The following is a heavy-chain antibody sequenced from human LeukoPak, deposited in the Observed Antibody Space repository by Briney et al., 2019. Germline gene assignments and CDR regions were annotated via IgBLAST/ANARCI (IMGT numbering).Heavy chain of an antibody. J-gene: IGHJ5*02. V-gene: IGHV1-2*02. Sequence: ASVKVSCKAPGYTFTGYYMHWVRQAPGQGLEWRGWINPNSGGTNYAQKFQGRVTMTRDTSISTAYMELSRLRSDDTAVYYCAREVYSYGWNWFDPWGQGTLVTVSS. CDR1: GYTFTGYY. CDR3: AREVYSYGWNWFDP. D-gene: IGHD5-18*01. CDR2: INPNSGGT.